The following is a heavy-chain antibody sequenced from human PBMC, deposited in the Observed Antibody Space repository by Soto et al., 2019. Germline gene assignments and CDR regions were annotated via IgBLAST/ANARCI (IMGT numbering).Heavy chain of an antibody. CDR3: ARGPGFGELTLDY. CDR2: ISYDGSNK. CDR1: GFTFSSYA. V-gene: IGHV3-30-3*01. D-gene: IGHD3-10*01. J-gene: IGHJ4*02. Sequence: GGSLRLSCAASGFTFSSYAMHWVRQAPGKGLEWVAVISYDGSNKYYADSVKGRFTISRDNSKNTLYLQMNSLRAEDTAVYYCARGPGFGELTLDYWGQGTLVTVSS.